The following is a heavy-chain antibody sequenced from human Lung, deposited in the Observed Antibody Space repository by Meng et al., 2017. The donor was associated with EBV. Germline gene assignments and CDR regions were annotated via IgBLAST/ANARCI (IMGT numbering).Heavy chain of an antibody. CDR3: ARFYCSSTSCPHVLFDH. V-gene: IGHV1-18*01. CDR1: GFIFTSYA. J-gene: IGHJ4*02. Sequence: QVQPVQSGAEVKKPGXSVKVSCEASGFIFTSYAISWVRQAPGQGLQYMGWISAYNGNTNYAQELQGRVTMTTDTSTSTAYMELRSLRFDDTAVYYCARFYCSSTSCPHVLFDHWGQGTLVTVSS. CDR2: ISAYNGNT. D-gene: IGHD2-2*01.